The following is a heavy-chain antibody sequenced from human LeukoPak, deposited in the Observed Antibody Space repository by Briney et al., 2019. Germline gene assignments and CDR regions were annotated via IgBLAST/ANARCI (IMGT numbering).Heavy chain of an antibody. V-gene: IGHV3-7*01. Sequence: GGSLRLSCAASGFTFSSFWMSWVRQAPGKGLEWVANIKQDGSDKYYVDSVEGRFTISRDNAKNSLYLQMNSLRAEYTAVYYCARDGEQLYRGPPNWFDPWGQGTLVTVSS. CDR2: IKQDGSDK. D-gene: IGHD4-17*01. CDR1: GFTFSSFW. CDR3: ARDGEQLYRGPPNWFDP. J-gene: IGHJ5*02.